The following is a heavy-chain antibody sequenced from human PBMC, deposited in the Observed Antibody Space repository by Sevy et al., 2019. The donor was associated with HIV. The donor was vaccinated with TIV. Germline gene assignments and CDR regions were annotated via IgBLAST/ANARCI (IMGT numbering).Heavy chain of an antibody. Sequence: SETLSLTCTVSGGSISSSNYYWGWVRQPPGKGLDWIGSIYYGGNTYYNPSLKSRVSISVDTSNNQVSLNLRSVTAADTAVYFCVQARYNYFDPWGQGTLVTVSS. V-gene: IGHV4-39*01. CDR1: GGSISSSNYY. CDR3: VQARYNYFDP. J-gene: IGHJ5*02. CDR2: IYYGGNT.